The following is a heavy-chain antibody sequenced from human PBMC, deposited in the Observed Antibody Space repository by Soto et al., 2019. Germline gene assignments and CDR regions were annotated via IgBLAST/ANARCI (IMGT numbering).Heavy chain of an antibody. D-gene: IGHD6-6*01. J-gene: IGHJ4*02. CDR1: GGTFSSYA. Sequence: QVQLVQSGAEVKKPGSSVKVSCKASGGTFSSYAISWVRQAPGQGLDWMGGIIPIFGTANYAQKFQGRVTITADESTSTAYTELSSLRSEDTAVYYCARDEDDGIAARVIGYWGQGTLVTVSS. CDR3: ARDEDDGIAARVIGY. CDR2: IIPIFGTA. V-gene: IGHV1-69*12.